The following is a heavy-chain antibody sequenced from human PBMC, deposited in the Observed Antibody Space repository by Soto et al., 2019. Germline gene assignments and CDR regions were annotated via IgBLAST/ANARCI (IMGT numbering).Heavy chain of an antibody. V-gene: IGHV1-18*01. CDR1: GYTFTSYG. D-gene: IGHD5-18*01. J-gene: IGHJ4*02. CDR2: ISAYNGNT. CDR3: ARDSPRRPRYRPTPPFDY. Sequence: QVQLVQSGAEVKKPGASVKVSCKASGYTFTSYGISWVRQAPGQGLEWMGWISAYNGNTNYAQKLQGRVTMTTDTATGTAYMGLRSLRSDDTAGYYCARDSPRRPRYRPTPPFDYWGQGTLVTVSS.